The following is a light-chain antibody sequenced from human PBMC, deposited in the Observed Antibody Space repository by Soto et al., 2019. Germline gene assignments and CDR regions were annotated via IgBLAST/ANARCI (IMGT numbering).Light chain of an antibody. CDR1: QSLSGSY. V-gene: IGKV3-20*01. Sequence: IVLTQSPGTLSLSPGEGTTLSCRASQSLSGSYLAWYQQRPGQAPRLVIYGASRRATGIPVRFSGSGSGTDFTLSISRLEPEDFEVYYCQQYGPSHTNFGTGTKADI. CDR3: QQYGPSHTN. CDR2: GAS. J-gene: IGKJ3*01.